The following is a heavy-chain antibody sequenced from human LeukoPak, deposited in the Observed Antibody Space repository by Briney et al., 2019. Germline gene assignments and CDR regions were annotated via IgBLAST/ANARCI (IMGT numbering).Heavy chain of an antibody. J-gene: IGHJ4*02. V-gene: IGHV4-59*01. CDR2: IYYSGST. D-gene: IGHD2-15*01. CDR1: GGSISSYY. CDR3: ARVGRLQDLVVVVPYYFDY. Sequence: SETLSLTCTVSGGSISSYYWSWIRQPPGKGLEWIGYIYYSGSTNYNPSLKSRVTISVDTSKNQFSLKLSSVTAADTAVYYCARVGRLQDLVVVVPYYFDYWGQGTLVTVSS.